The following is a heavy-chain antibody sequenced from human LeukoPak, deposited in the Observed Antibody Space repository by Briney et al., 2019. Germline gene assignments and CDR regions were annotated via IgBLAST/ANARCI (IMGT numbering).Heavy chain of an antibody. V-gene: IGHV3-23*01. D-gene: IGHD2-15*01. CDR3: AKGQVVVAANDQFDY. Sequence: GGSLRLSCAASGFTFSSYAMSWVRQAPGKGLEWVSTISGSGGSTYYADSVKGRFTISRDNSKNTLYLQMNSLRAEDTAVYYCAKGQVVVAANDQFDYWGQGTLVTVSS. J-gene: IGHJ4*02. CDR2: ISGSGGST. CDR1: GFTFSSYA.